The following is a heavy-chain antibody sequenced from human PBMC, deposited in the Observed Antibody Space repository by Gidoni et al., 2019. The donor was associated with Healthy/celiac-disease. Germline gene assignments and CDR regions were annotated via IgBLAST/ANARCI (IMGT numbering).Heavy chain of an antibody. J-gene: IGHJ4*02. V-gene: IGHV4-59*01. D-gene: IGHD3-16*01. CDR3: ARGRLGGSYFRY. CDR2: IYYSGST. Sequence: QVQLQESGPGLVKPSETLSLTCTVSGGSICSYYWSWIRHPPGKGLEWIGYIYYSGSTNYNPSLKSRVTISVDTSKNQFSLKLSSVTAADTAVYYCARGRLGGSYFRYWGQGTLVTVSS. CDR1: GGSICSYY.